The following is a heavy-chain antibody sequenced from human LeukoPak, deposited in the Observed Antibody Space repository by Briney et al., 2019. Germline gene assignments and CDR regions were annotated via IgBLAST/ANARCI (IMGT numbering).Heavy chain of an antibody. CDR3: ALRGYSYGSPYHYYYYMDV. Sequence: ASVKVSCKASGYTFTSYDINWVQQATGQGLEWMEWMNPNSGNTGYAQKFQGRVTMTRNTSISTAYMELSSLRSEDTAVYYCALRGYSYGSPYHYYYYMDVWGKGTTVTVSS. CDR2: MNPNSGNT. D-gene: IGHD5-18*01. CDR1: GYTFTSYD. J-gene: IGHJ6*03. V-gene: IGHV1-8*01.